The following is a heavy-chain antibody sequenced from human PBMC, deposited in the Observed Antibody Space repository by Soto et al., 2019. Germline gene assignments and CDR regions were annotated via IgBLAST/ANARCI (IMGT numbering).Heavy chain of an antibody. CDR2: MNPNSGNT. J-gene: IGHJ5*02. Sequence: QVPLVQSGAEVKKPGASVKVSCKASGYTFTSYDINWVRQATGQGLEWMGWMNPNSGNTGYAQKFQGRVTMTRNTSRSTAYMDLSSLRSADTAVYYCARGPSRWVGELLLSDNWFDPSGQRTLLTVSS. D-gene: IGHD3-10*01. V-gene: IGHV1-8*01. CDR1: GYTFTSYD. CDR3: ARGPSRWVGELLLSDNWFDP.